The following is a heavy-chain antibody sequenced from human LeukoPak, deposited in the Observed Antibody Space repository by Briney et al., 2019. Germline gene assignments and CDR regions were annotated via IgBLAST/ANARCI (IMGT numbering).Heavy chain of an antibody. J-gene: IGHJ4*02. CDR1: GYTFTSYD. V-gene: IGHV1-8*03. D-gene: IGHD6-13*01. CDR3: ARGRAAAGQYYFDY. CDR2: MNPNSGNT. Sequence: GASVKVSCKASGYTFTSYDINWVRQATGQGLEWMGWMNPNSGNTGYAQKFQGRVTITRNTSISTAYMELSSLRSEDTAVYYCARGRAAAGQYYFDYWGQGTLVTVSS.